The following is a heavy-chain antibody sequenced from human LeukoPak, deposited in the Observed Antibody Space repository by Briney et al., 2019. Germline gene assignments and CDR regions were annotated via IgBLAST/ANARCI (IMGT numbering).Heavy chain of an antibody. J-gene: IGHJ4*02. D-gene: IGHD2-15*01. CDR3: ARTSPQGSCSGGSCSGSDY. CDR2: MNPNSGNT. Sequence: ASVKGSCKASGYTFTSYDINWVRQATGQGLEWRGWMNPNSGNTGYAQKFQGRVTMTRNTSISTAYMALSSLRSEDTAVYYCARTSPQGSCSGGSCSGSDYWGQGTLVTVSS. CDR1: GYTFTSYD. V-gene: IGHV1-8*01.